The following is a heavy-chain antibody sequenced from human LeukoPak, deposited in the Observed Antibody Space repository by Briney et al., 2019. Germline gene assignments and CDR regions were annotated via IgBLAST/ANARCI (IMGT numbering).Heavy chain of an antibody. Sequence: GASVKVSCKASGYTFTGYYVHWVRQAPGQGLEWMGWINPNSGGTNYAQKFQGRVTMTRDTSISTAYMELSRLRSDDTAVYYCARDPPVIVGNYYFDYWGQGTLVTVSS. J-gene: IGHJ4*02. CDR1: GYTFTGYY. V-gene: IGHV1-2*02. CDR2: INPNSGGT. CDR3: ARDPPVIVGNYYFDY. D-gene: IGHD2-21*01.